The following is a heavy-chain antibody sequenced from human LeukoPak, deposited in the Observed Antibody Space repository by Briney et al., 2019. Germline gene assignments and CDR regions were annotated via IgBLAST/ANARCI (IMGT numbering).Heavy chain of an antibody. J-gene: IGHJ3*02. CDR2: INPNSGVT. CDR1: GYTFIDYF. Sequence: GASVKVSCKASGYTFIDYFIHWMPQTPGQGLEWLGWINPNSGVTRYAQKFQDRVTMTRDTAAYMELSSLKSDDTAVYYCVRAVSGTLGGAFDIWGQGTAVTVSS. V-gene: IGHV1-2*02. D-gene: IGHD1-7*01. CDR3: VRAVSGTLGGAFDI.